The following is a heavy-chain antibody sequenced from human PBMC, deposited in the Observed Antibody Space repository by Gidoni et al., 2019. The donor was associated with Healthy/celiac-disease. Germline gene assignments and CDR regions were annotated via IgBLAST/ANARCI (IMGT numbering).Heavy chain of an antibody. CDR1: GGSISSSSYY. Sequence: QLQLQESGPGLVKPSETLSLTCTVSGGSISSSSYYWGWIRQPPGKGLEWIGSSYYSGSTYYNPSLKSRVTISVDTSKNQFSLKLSSVTAADTAVYYCARLDSSGLSLYYFDYWGQGTLVTVSS. CDR2: SYYSGST. D-gene: IGHD6-19*01. V-gene: IGHV4-39*01. CDR3: ARLDSSGLSLYYFDY. J-gene: IGHJ4*02.